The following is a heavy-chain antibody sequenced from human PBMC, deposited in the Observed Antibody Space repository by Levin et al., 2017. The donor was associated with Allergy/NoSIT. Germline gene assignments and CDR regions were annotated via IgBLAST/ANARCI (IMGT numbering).Heavy chain of an antibody. CDR1: GGSITSGDYY. D-gene: IGHD6-19*01. CDR2: IYKSGIT. J-gene: IGHJ4*02. CDR3: ARGYSSGWASNY. Sequence: SQTLSLTCTVSGGSITSGDYYWTWIRQPPGKGLEWIGYIYKSGITYYNPSLKSRITISLDTSKNQFSLRLTSVTPADTAVYYCARGYSSGWASNYWGPGTLVTVSS. V-gene: IGHV4-30-4*01.